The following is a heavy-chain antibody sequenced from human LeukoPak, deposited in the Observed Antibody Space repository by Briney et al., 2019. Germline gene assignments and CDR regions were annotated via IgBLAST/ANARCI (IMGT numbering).Heavy chain of an antibody. CDR3: AKIPVSYSSGWSNFDY. CDR1: GSTFSSYA. CDR2: ISGTGSGT. V-gene: IGHV3-23*01. D-gene: IGHD6-19*01. Sequence: GGSLRLSCAASGSTFSSYAMSWVRQAPGKGLEWVSAISGTGSGTYYADAVKGRFTISRGSSKNTLYLQMNSLRAEDTAVYYCAKIPVSYSSGWSNFDYWGQGTLVTVSS. J-gene: IGHJ4*02.